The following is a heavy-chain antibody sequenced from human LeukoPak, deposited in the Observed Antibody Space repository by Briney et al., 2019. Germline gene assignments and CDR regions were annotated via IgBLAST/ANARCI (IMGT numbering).Heavy chain of an antibody. J-gene: IGHJ1*01. D-gene: IGHD1-7*01. Sequence: SETLSLTCAVEGGAFNDYYWSWVRQSPEKGLEWIAEINQGGSTIYNPSLKNRVTMSIDTTRKHISLQLASLTAADTAVYFCARRGIWIQWNFENWGQGVLVTV. CDR3: ARRGIWIQWNFEN. V-gene: IGHV4-34*01. CDR2: INQGGST. CDR1: GGAFNDYY.